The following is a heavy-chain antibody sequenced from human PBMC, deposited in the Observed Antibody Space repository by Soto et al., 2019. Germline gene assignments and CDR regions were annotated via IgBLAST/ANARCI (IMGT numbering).Heavy chain of an antibody. J-gene: IGHJ6*02. D-gene: IGHD3-9*01. CDR3: ASENLYYDIFPAYLAPRYYGMDF. CDR1: GGTFSSYA. V-gene: IGHV1-69*06. Sequence: SVKVSCKASGGTFSSYAISWVRQAPVQGLEWMGGIIPIFGTANYAQKFQGRVTITAAKSTSTAYMELSSLRSEDTAVYYCASENLYYDIFPAYLAPRYYGMDFGGQWTRVTVS. CDR2: IIPIFGTA.